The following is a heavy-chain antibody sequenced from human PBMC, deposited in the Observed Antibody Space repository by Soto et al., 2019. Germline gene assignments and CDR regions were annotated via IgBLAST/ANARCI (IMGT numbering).Heavy chain of an antibody. Sequence: EVQLLDSGGGLVQPGGSLRLSCAASGFTFSNYAMTWVRQGPGKRLEWVSGISGSGGRSYYADSVKGRFTISRDNSKRTLYLQTNSLRAEDPAVYYCAKAYFVWSSEQPYYFDDWGQGTLVTVSS. V-gene: IGHV3-23*01. CDR3: AKAYFVWSSEQPYYFDD. J-gene: IGHJ4*02. CDR2: ISGSGGRS. D-gene: IGHD3-16*01. CDR1: GFTFSNYA.